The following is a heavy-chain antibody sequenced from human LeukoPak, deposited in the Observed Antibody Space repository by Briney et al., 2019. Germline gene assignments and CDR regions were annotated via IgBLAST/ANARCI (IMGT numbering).Heavy chain of an antibody. Sequence: GGSLRLSCAASGFTFSHYAMHWVRQAPGKRLEWLSYISGSSTTIYYADSVKGRFTVSGDNAKNSLYLQMNSLTVEDTAVYYCVIAADDHWGQGTLVTVSS. V-gene: IGHV3-48*01. D-gene: IGHD6-13*01. CDR1: GFTFSHYA. J-gene: IGHJ4*02. CDR2: ISGSSTTI. CDR3: VIAADDH.